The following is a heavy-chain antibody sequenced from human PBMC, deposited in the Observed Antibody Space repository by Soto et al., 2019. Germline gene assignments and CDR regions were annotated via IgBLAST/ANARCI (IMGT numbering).Heavy chain of an antibody. V-gene: IGHV3-23*01. CDR3: ARGAEWLPYFDF. J-gene: IGHJ4*02. Sequence: PGGSLRLSCAASGFTFSDYAMTWVRQAPGKGLAWVSLISGSGGATYYADSVEGRFTISRDNSNNTVFLQMNSLGAEDTAVYYCARGAEWLPYFDFWGQGALVTVSS. D-gene: IGHD5-12*01. CDR2: ISGSGGAT. CDR1: GFTFSDYA.